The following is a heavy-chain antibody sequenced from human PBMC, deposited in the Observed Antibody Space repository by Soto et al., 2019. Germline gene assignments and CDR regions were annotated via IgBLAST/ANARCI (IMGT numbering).Heavy chain of an antibody. CDR3: ARHSGYCSGGSCYRKIFDY. Sequence: PSETLSLTCTVSGGTISSYYWSWIRQPPGKGLEWIGYIYYSGSTNYNPSLKSRVTISVDTSKNQFSLKLSSVTAADTAVYCCARHSGYCSGGSCYRKIFDYWGQGTLVTVSS. V-gene: IGHV4-59*08. D-gene: IGHD2-15*01. J-gene: IGHJ4*02. CDR1: GGTISSYY. CDR2: IYYSGST.